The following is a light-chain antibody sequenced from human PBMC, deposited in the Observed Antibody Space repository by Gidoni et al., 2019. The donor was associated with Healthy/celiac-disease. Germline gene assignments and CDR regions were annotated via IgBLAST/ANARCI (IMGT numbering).Light chain of an antibody. V-gene: IGKV1-5*03. CDR1: QSISSW. CDR2: KAS. CDR3: QQYNSYSGS. J-gene: IGKJ2*04. Sequence: DIQMTQSPSTLSASVGDRVTITCRAIQSISSWLAWYQQKPGKAPKLLIYKASSLESGVPSRFNGSGSGTEFTLTISSLQPDDFATYYCQQYNSYSGSFGQGTKLEIK.